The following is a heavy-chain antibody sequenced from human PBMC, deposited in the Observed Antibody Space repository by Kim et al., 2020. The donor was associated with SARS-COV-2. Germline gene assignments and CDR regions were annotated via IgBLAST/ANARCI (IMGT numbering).Heavy chain of an antibody. Sequence: SETLSLTCNVSGVSISGDYWSWIRQTPEKGLQWIASISYAGTMSYNPSLKSRVTISVDTSKNQFSLKLSSVTAADTAMYYCARHLSGSGAFYNVGYWGQG. D-gene: IGHD3-10*01. V-gene: IGHV4-59*08. J-gene: IGHJ4*02. CDR2: ISYAGTM. CDR1: GVSISGDY. CDR3: ARHLSGSGAFYNVGY.